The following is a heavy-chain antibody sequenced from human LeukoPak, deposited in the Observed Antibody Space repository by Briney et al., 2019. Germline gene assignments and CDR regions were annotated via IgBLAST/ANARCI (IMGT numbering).Heavy chain of an antibody. Sequence: GGSLRLSCAASGFTVSSNYMSWVRQAPGRGLEWVSVIYSGGSTYYADSVKGRFTISRDNSKNTLYLQMNSLRAEDTAVYYCARDGFQQTSYYYYGMDVWGQGTTVTVSS. V-gene: IGHV3-66*01. D-gene: IGHD6-13*01. J-gene: IGHJ6*02. CDR1: GFTVSSNY. CDR2: IYSGGST. CDR3: ARDGFQQTSYYYYGMDV.